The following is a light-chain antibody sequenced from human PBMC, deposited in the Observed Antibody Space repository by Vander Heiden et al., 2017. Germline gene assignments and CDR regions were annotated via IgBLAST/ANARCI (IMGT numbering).Light chain of an antibody. Sequence: DIQMTQSPSSLSASVGDRVTVTCQASQDTSNYLNWYQQKPGKAPKLLIYDASNLETGVPSRFSGSGSGTDFTFTISSLQPEDIATYYCQQDDNLPYTFGQGTKLEIK. J-gene: IGKJ2*01. CDR2: DAS. CDR1: QDTSNY. V-gene: IGKV1-33*01. CDR3: QQDDNLPYT.